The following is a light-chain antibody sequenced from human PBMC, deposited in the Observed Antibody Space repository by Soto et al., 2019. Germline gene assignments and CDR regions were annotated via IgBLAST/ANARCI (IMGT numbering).Light chain of an antibody. V-gene: IGKV3-20*01. Sequence: EIVLTQSPGTLPLSPGERATLSCRASQSVDSNYLSWYQQKPDQGPRLLINGASNRATDIPDRFSGSGSGTDFTLTISRLEHEDFAVYYCQQYGSSPRTFSQGTKVEIK. J-gene: IGKJ1*01. CDR3: QQYGSSPRT. CDR1: QSVDSNY. CDR2: GAS.